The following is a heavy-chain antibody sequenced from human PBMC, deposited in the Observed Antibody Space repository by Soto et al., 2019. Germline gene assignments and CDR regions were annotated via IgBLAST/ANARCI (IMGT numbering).Heavy chain of an antibody. D-gene: IGHD4-17*01. J-gene: IGHJ4*02. CDR3: AKERATTTAFDY. Sequence: GSLRLSCAASGFTFSRDGMSWVRQAPGKGLEWVSLITDNGRSTYYADSVKGRFTISRDNTKNTLFLQMNSLTAEDTAVYYCAKERATTTAFDYWGQGALVTVSS. CDR1: GFTFSRDG. V-gene: IGHV3-23*01. CDR2: ITDNGRST.